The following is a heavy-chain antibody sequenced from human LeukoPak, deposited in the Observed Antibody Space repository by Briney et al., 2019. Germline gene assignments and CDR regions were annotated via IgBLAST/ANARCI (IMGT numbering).Heavy chain of an antibody. CDR3: ARDRQAYSGYDSPIDY. CDR1: GFTFNTYG. D-gene: IGHD5-12*01. V-gene: IGHV3-30*03. Sequence: TGGSLRLSCAASGFTFNTYGMHWVRQAPGKGLEWVAVVSYGGNDKYYADSVKGRFTISRDNSKNTLYLQMNSLRAEDTAVYYCARDRQAYSGYDSPIDYWGQGTLVTVSS. CDR2: VSYGGNDK. J-gene: IGHJ4*02.